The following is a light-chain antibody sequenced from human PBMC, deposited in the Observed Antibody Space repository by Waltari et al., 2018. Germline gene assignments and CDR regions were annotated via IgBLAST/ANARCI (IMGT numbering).Light chain of an antibody. J-gene: IGKJ3*01. CDR1: QSVLYSSNNKNY. CDR3: QQYYSTPPT. V-gene: IGKV4-1*01. Sequence: DIVMTQSPDSLAVSLGARATINCQSSQSVLYSSNNKNYLAWYQQKPGQPPKLLIYWASTRESGVPDRFSGSGSGTDFTLTISSLQAEDVAVYYCQQYYSTPPTFGPGTKVDIK. CDR2: WAS.